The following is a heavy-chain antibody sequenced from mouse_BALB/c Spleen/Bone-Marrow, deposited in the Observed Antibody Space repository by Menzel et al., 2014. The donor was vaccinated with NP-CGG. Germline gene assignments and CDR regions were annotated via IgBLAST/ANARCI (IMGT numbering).Heavy chain of an antibody. V-gene: IGHV2-6-7*01. CDR1: GFSLTVYG. J-gene: IGHJ2*01. CDR3: AREGNYFDY. Sequence: VKLQESGPGLVAPSQSLSITCTVSGFSLTVYGVNWVRRPPGKGLEWLGMIWGDGITDYNSAFKSRLSISKDDSKSQVFLKMNSLQTDDTAKYYCAREGNYFDYWGQGTTLTVSS. CDR2: IWGDGIT.